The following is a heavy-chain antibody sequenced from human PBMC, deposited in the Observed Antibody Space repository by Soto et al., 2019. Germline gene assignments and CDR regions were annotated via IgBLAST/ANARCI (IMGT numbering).Heavy chain of an antibody. V-gene: IGHV3-9*01. CDR1: GFTFDDYA. CDR2: VSWNSGSI. D-gene: IGHD6-6*01. Sequence: EVQLVESGGGLVQPGRSLRLSCAASGFTFDDYAMHWVRQAPGKGLEWVSGVSWNSGSIGYADSVKGRFTISRDNAKNSLDLQMNSLRAEDTALYYCANGKIAAHLLQEVFDYWGQGTLVTVSS. J-gene: IGHJ4*02. CDR3: ANGKIAAHLLQEVFDY.